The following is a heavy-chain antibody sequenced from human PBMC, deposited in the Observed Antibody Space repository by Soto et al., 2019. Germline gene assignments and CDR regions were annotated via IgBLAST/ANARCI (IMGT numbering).Heavy chain of an antibody. Sequence: QVQLVQSGAEVKKPGASVKVSCKASGYTFTSYGISWVRQAPGQGLEWMGCISAYHVNTNYAQKLKGRVTMTTDTSARTAYTEIWSLGSDGTAVYSCGKDRGYSYGYDCWCRGALVIVSS. CDR2: ISAYHVNT. CDR3: GKDRGYSYGYDC. J-gene: IGHJ4*02. V-gene: IGHV1-18*01. D-gene: IGHD5-18*01. CDR1: GYTFTSYG.